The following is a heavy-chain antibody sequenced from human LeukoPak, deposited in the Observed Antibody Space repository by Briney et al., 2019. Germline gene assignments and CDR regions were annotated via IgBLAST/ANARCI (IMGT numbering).Heavy chain of an antibody. D-gene: IGHD2-15*01. V-gene: IGHV3-48*03. J-gene: IGHJ4*02. CDR1: GFTFSSYE. Sequence: GGSLRLSCAASGFTFSSYEMNWVRQAPGKGLEWVSYIDSSGSTIYYADSVKGRFTISRDNAKNSLYLQMNSLRAEDTAVYYCARDSRCSGGSCDIDYWGQGTLVTVSS. CDR2: IDSSGSTI. CDR3: ARDSRCSGGSCDIDY.